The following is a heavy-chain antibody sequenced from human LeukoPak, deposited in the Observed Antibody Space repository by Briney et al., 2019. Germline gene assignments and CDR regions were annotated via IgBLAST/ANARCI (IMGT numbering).Heavy chain of an antibody. V-gene: IGHV1-69*05. CDR2: IIPIFGKA. CDR1: GGTFSSYA. CDR3: ARVKASHRQDAFDI. Sequence: GASVKVSCKASGGTFSSYAISWVRQAHGQGLEWMGGIIPIFGKANYAQKFQVRVTITTDESTSTAYMELSSLRSEDTAVYYCARVKASHRQDAFDIWGQGTMVTVSS. J-gene: IGHJ3*02. D-gene: IGHD2-2*01.